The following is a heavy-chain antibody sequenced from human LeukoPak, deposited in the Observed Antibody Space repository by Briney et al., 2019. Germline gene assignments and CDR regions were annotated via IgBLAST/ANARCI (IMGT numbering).Heavy chain of an antibody. CDR3: AKYHYYDSSGYGFDY. V-gene: IGHV3-23*01. J-gene: IGHJ4*02. Sequence: GGSLRLSCAASGFTFSSYAMSWVRQAPGKGLEWVSAISGSGGGTYYGDSAKGRFTISRDNSKNTLYLQMNSLRAEDTAVYYCAKYHYYDSSGYGFDYWGQGTLVTVSS. CDR1: GFTFSSYA. CDR2: ISGSGGGT. D-gene: IGHD3-22*01.